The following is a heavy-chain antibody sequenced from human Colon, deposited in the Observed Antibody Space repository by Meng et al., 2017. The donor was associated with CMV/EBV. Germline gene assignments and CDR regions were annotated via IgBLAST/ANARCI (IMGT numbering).Heavy chain of an antibody. CDR1: GDSLRSHY. Sequence: SETLSLTCTVSGDSLRSHYWSWIRQPPGKGLEWMGYVYYSGAATYTPSLRSRLSIPVDMSKNQVYLTLRSVTAADTAMYFCARGIGHASNNTHDYWGQGTLVTVSS. CDR3: ARGIGHASNNTHDY. V-gene: IGHV4-59*11. CDR2: VYYSGAA. D-gene: IGHD1/OR15-1a*01. J-gene: IGHJ4*02.